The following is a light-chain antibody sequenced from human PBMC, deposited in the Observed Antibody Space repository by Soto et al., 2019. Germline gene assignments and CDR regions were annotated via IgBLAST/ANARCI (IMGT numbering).Light chain of an antibody. Sequence: AIQLTQSPSSLSASVGDRVTITCRASQGISSALAWYQQKPGKAPKLLIYDASSLQSGVPSRFSGHGSGTDFTLTISSLQPDDFAAYYCQQYNSSPFTFGPGTKVDIK. CDR1: QGISSA. V-gene: IGKV1-13*02. CDR2: DAS. J-gene: IGKJ3*01. CDR3: QQYNSSPFT.